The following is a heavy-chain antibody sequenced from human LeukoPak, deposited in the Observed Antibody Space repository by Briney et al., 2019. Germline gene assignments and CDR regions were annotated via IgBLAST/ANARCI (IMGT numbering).Heavy chain of an antibody. Sequence: SETLSLTCTVSGYSIRSGYYWGWIRQPPGKGLEWIGSIYHSGSTYYNPSLKSRVTISVDTSKNQFSLKLSSVTAADTAVYYCARVEGGYFALDYWGQGTLVTVSS. J-gene: IGHJ4*02. CDR3: ARVEGGYFALDY. CDR1: GYSIRSGYY. V-gene: IGHV4-38-2*02. D-gene: IGHD5-12*01. CDR2: IYHSGST.